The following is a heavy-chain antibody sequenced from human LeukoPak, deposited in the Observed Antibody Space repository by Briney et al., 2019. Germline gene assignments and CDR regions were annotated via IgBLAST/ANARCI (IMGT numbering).Heavy chain of an antibody. CDR3: ARPTKGTAAQGYDY. D-gene: IGHD6-6*01. CDR1: GGSISSSYY. J-gene: IGHJ4*02. CDR2: IYYSGST. Sequence: SETLSLTCTVSGGSISSSYYWGCIRQPPRRGLEWIGSIYYSGSTYYNPSLKSRVTISVDTSKNQFSLKVISVTAAVTAVYYCARPTKGTAAQGYDYWGQGILVTVAS. V-gene: IGHV4-39*01.